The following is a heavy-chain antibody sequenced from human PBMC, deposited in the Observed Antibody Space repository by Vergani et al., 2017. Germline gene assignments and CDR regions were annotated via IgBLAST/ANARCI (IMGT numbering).Heavy chain of an antibody. CDR3: ATPQTVSKYGMEV. V-gene: IGHV1-69-2*01. CDR1: GYTFTDHY. J-gene: IGHJ6*02. Sequence: EVQLVPSGAEVKKPGATMKISCKVSGYTFTDHYMHWVKQAPGKGLEWMGLVDPEDGETIYAEKFKGRVTIAADTSTDTAHLELSSLRSEDTAVYYCATPQTVSKYGMEVWGQGTTVIVSS. CDR2: VDPEDGET. D-gene: IGHD4-17*01.